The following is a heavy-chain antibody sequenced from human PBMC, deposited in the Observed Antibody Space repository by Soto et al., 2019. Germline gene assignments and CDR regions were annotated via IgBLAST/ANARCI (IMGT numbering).Heavy chain of an antibody. J-gene: IGHJ5*02. CDR3: ARDIVVVVAATERWFAP. CDR2: INHSGST. D-gene: IGHD2-15*01. CDR1: GGSFSGYY. Sequence: SETLSLTCAVYGGSFSGYYWSWIRQPPGKGLEWIGEINHSGSTNYNPSLKSRVTISVDTSKNQFSLKLSSVTAADTAVYYCARDIVVVVAATERWFAPRGQGTLVTVSS. V-gene: IGHV4-34*01.